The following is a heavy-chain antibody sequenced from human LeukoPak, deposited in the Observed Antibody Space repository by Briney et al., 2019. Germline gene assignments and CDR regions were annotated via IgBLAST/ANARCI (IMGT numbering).Heavy chain of an antibody. CDR1: GGSISSYY. Sequence: SETLSLTCTVSGGSISSYYWSWTRQPPGKGLEWIGYIYYSGSTNYNPSLKSRVTISVDTSKNQFSLKLSSVTAADTAVYYCARVRGDYLYFDYWGQGTLVTVSS. CDR2: IYYSGST. D-gene: IGHD4-17*01. J-gene: IGHJ4*02. CDR3: ARVRGDYLYFDY. V-gene: IGHV4-59*01.